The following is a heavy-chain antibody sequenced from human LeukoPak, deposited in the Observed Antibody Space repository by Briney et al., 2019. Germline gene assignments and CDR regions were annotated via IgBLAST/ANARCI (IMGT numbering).Heavy chain of an antibody. Sequence: SETLSLTCTVSGGSISSSSYYWGWIRQPPGKGLEWIGSIYYSGSTYYNPSLKSRVTISVDTSKNQFSLKLSSVTAADTAVYYCARAPRLVVPAAAGYWGQGTLVTVSS. D-gene: IGHD2-2*01. CDR1: GGSISSSSYY. CDR3: ARAPRLVVPAAAGY. CDR2: IYYSGST. V-gene: IGHV4-39*01. J-gene: IGHJ4*02.